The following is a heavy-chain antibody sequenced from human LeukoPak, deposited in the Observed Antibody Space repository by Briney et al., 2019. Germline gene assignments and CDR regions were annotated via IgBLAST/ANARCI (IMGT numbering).Heavy chain of an antibody. D-gene: IGHD4-17*01. CDR2: IYYSGST. Sequence: SETLSLACTVSGGSISSYYWSWIRQPPGKGLEWIGYIYYSGSTNYNPSLKSRVTISVDTSKNQFSLKLSSVTAADTAVYYCARDSSDYGWYFDLWGRGTLVSVSS. CDR3: ARDSSDYGWYFDL. J-gene: IGHJ2*01. CDR1: GGSISSYY. V-gene: IGHV4-59*01.